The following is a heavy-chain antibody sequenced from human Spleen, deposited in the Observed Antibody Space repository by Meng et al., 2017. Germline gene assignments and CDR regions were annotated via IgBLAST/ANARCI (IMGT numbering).Heavy chain of an antibody. CDR2: INPGDSDT. Sequence: GESLKISCKSSGYNFPNYWIGWVRQMPGKGLEWMGIINPGDSDTTYSPSFQGQVTISADKSVSTAYLQWSSLKASDTAMYYCARRAGGYCYGGICYSVYYFDYWGQGTLVTVST. J-gene: IGHJ4*02. CDR3: ARRAGGYCYGGICYSVYYFDY. D-gene: IGHD2-15*01. CDR1: GYNFPNYW. V-gene: IGHV5-51*01.